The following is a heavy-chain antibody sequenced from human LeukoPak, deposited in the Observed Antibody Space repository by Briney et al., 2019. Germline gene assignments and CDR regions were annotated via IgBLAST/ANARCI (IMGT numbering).Heavy chain of an antibody. CDR2: INHSGST. CDR1: GGSFNGYY. Sequence: PSETLSLTCAVYGGSFNGYYWTWLRQPPGKGLEWIGEINHSGSTDYNPSLKSRVTISVDTSKNQFSLKLNSVTAADTAVYYCARGQLLLSNWGQGSLVIVSS. D-gene: IGHD2-2*01. J-gene: IGHJ4*02. CDR3: ARGQLLLSN. V-gene: IGHV4-34*01.